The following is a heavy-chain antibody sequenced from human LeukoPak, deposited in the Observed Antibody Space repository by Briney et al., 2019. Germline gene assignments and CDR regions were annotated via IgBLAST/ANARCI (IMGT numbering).Heavy chain of an antibody. J-gene: IGHJ3*02. CDR3: AKGNWGNAFDI. CDR1: GFIFDDYT. Sequence: SLRLSCAASGFIFDDYTIHWVRQPPGKGLEWVSGITGNSGSTDYADSVRGRFTISRDNAKNSLYLQMSTLREDDTALYYCAKGNWGNAFDIWGQGTMVTVSS. CDR2: ITGNSGST. D-gene: IGHD7-27*01. V-gene: IGHV3-9*01.